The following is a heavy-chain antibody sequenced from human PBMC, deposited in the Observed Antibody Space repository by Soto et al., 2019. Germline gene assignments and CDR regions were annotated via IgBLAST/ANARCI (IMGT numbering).Heavy chain of an antibody. CDR3: ARAPMVLTRSYFDS. CDR2: ISSSGNT. Sequence: PSETLSLTCTVSDGSISNFYWSWIRQPPGKGLEWIGYISSSGNTNYNPSLKSRVSISVDTSKNQFSLNLTSVTAADTAVYYCARAPMVLTRSYFDSWGPGTLVTVSS. J-gene: IGHJ4*02. D-gene: IGHD3-22*01. CDR1: DGSISNFY. V-gene: IGHV4-59*01.